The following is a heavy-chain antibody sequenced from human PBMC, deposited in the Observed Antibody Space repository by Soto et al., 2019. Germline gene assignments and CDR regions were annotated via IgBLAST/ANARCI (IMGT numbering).Heavy chain of an antibody. CDR2: ISAYNGNT. CDR3: ARDKGDGSGSYYGY. Sequence: QVQLVQSGAEVKKPGASVKVSCKASGYTFTSYGISWVRQAPGQGLEWMGWISAYNGNTNYAQKLQGRVTMTTDTXXSTADMELRSLRSDATAVYYCARDKGDGSGSYYGYWGQGTLVTVSS. V-gene: IGHV1-18*01. J-gene: IGHJ4*02. CDR1: GYTFTSYG. D-gene: IGHD3-10*01.